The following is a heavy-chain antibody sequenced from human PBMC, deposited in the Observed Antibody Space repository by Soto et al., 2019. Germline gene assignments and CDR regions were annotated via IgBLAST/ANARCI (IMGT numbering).Heavy chain of an antibody. CDR2: ISAYNGNT. CDR3: ARDPGLYDFWSGYPHNFGMDV. CDR1: GYTFTSYG. Sequence: AASVKVSCKASGYTFTSYGISWVRQAPGQGLEWMGWISAYNGNTNYAQKLQGRVTMTTDTSTSTAYMELRSLRSDDTAVYYCARDPGLYDFWSGYPHNFGMDVWGQGTTVTVSS. V-gene: IGHV1-18*04. D-gene: IGHD3-3*01. J-gene: IGHJ6*02.